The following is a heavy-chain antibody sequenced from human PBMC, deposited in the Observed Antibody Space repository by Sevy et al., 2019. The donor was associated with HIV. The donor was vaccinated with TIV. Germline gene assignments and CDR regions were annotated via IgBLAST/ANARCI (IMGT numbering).Heavy chain of an antibody. V-gene: IGHV3-15*01. CDR1: GFTFSNAW. J-gene: IGHJ4*02. D-gene: IGHD3-3*01. CDR3: TTDRHVLRFLEWLPNPYYFDY. Sequence: GGSLRLSCAASGFTFSNAWMSWVRQAPGKGLEWVGRIKSKTDGGTTDYAAPVKGRFTISRDDSKNTRYLQMNSLKTEDTAVYYCTTDRHVLRFLEWLPNPYYFDYWGQGTLVTVSS. CDR2: IKSKTDGGTT.